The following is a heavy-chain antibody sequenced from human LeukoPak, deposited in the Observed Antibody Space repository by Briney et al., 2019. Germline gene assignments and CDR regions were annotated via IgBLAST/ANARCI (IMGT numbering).Heavy chain of an antibody. J-gene: IGHJ4*02. D-gene: IGHD6-6*01. Sequence: GGSLRLSCAASGFTFSSYAMSWVRQAPGKGLEWVSVISGSGGSTYYADSVKGRFTISRDNSKNTLYLQMNSLRAEDTAVYYCGFEYSSSSVYFDHWGQGTLVTVSS. CDR1: GFTFSSYA. CDR3: GFEYSSSSVYFDH. CDR2: ISGSGGST. V-gene: IGHV3-23*01.